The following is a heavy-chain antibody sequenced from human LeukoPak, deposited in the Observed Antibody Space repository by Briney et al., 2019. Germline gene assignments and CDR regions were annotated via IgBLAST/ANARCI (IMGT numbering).Heavy chain of an antibody. Sequence: PGGSLRLSCAASGFTFSSYGMHWVRQAPGKGLEWVAFIRYDGSNKYYADSEKGRFTISRDNSKNTLYLQMNSLRAEDTAVYYCAKDLCSSTSCYQIDYWGQGTLVTVSS. CDR2: IRYDGSNK. D-gene: IGHD2-2*01. CDR3: AKDLCSSTSCYQIDY. J-gene: IGHJ4*02. CDR1: GFTFSSYG. V-gene: IGHV3-30*02.